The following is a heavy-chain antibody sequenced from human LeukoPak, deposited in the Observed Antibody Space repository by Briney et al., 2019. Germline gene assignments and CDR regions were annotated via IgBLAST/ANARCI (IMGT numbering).Heavy chain of an antibody. CDR3: ARDGYGDLGPYYFDY. J-gene: IGHJ4*02. CDR2: ISYDGSNK. D-gene: IGHD4-17*01. Sequence: GGSLRLSCAASGFTFSSYAMHWVRQAPGKGLEWVAVISYDGSNKYYADSVKGRFTISRENSKNTLYLQMNSLRAEDTAVYYCARDGYGDLGPYYFDYWGQGTLVTVSS. CDR1: GFTFSSYA. V-gene: IGHV3-30-3*01.